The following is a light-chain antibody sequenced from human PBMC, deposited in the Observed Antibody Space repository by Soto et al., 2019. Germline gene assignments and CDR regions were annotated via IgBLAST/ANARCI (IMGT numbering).Light chain of an antibody. J-gene: IGKJ4*01. Sequence: IVMTQSPATLSVSPGERATLSCRASQSVTTNLAWYQQKPGQAPRLLIYGASTRATGIPAGFSGSGSGTEFTLTISILQSEDFALYYCQQYNDWPLTFGGGTKVEIK. V-gene: IGKV3-15*01. CDR3: QQYNDWPLT. CDR2: GAS. CDR1: QSVTTN.